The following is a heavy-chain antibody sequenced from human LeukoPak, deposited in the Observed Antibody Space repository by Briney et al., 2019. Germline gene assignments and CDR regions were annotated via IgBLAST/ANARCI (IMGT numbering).Heavy chain of an antibody. CDR3: ARQDSSGYYYEGYFQH. CDR2: IYTSGST. Sequence: PSQTLSLTCTVSGGSISSGSYYWSWIRQPAGKGLEWIGRIYTSGSTNYNPSLKGQVTISVDTSKNQFSLKLRSVTAADTAVYYCARQDSSGYYYEGYFQHWGQGTLVTVSS. J-gene: IGHJ1*01. V-gene: IGHV4-61*02. D-gene: IGHD3-22*01. CDR1: GGSISSGSYY.